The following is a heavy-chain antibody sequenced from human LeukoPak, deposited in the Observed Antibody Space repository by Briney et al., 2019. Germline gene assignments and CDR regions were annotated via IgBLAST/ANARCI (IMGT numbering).Heavy chain of an antibody. CDR2: IYPGDSDT. D-gene: IGHD4-17*01. CDR1: GYSFTSYW. CDR3: ASLWDAYGDSSFDY. J-gene: IGHJ4*02. V-gene: IGHV5-51*01. Sequence: GESLKIFCKGSGYSFTSYWIGWVRRMPGKGLEWMGIIYPGDSDTRYSPSFQGQVTIPADKSISTAYLQWSSLKASDPAMYCIASLWDAYGDSSFDYWGQGTLVTVSP.